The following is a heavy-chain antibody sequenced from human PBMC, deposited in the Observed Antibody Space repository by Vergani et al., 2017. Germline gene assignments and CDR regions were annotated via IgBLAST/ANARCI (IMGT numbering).Heavy chain of an antibody. Sequence: VQLVESGPGLVKPSETLSLTCTVSGGSFNTYYWSWIRQSPGKGLEWIGYIYSTGSTNYNPSLNSRVTMSVDTSKNQFSLKLRSVTAADTAVYFCARGKYRDEATTGYRLEGMDIWGQGTTVTISS. V-gene: IGHV4-59*13. CDR2: IYSTGST. CDR1: GGSFNTYY. D-gene: IGHD3-9*01. J-gene: IGHJ6*02. CDR3: ARGKYRDEATTGYRLEGMDI.